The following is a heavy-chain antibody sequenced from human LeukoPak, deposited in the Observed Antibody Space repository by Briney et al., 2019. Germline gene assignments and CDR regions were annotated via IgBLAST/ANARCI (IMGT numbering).Heavy chain of an antibody. CDR1: GGSISSYY. CDR2: IYYSGST. D-gene: IGHD2-2*01. Sequence: SETLSLTCTVSGGSISSYYWSWIRQPPGKGLEWIGYIYYSGSTNYNPSLKSRVTISVDTSKNQFSLKLSSVTAADTAVYYCARLKRVPAAQNFDYWGQGTLVTVSS. CDR3: ARLKRVPAAQNFDY. V-gene: IGHV4-59*12. J-gene: IGHJ4*02.